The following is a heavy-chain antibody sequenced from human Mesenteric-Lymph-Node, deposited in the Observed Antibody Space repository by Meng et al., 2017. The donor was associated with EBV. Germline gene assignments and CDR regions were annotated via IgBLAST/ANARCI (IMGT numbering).Heavy chain of an antibody. J-gene: IGHJ4*02. CDR2: ISSRSSYI. CDR3: AKDEAVGF. CDR1: GFTFSDYT. V-gene: IGHV3-21*01. Sequence: EVQVVESGGGLVKRGASLRLSCSASGFTFSDYTMNWVRQAPGKGLEWVSSISSRSSYIYYADSVKGRFTISRDNGENALYLQMNSLRDEDTAVYYCAKDEAVGFWGQGTLVTVSS.